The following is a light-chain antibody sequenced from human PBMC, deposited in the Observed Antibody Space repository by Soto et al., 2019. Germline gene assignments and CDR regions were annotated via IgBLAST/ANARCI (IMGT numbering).Light chain of an antibody. CDR1: TSDIGGYNY. J-gene: IGLJ2*01. CDR3: YSYTGSATVI. CDR2: EVR. Sequence: QSALTQHASVSGSPGQSITISCTGTTSDIGGYNYVSWYQQYPGKAPKLIIYEVRNRPSGVSNRFSASKSGNTASLTISGLQAEDEAVYYCYSYTGSATVIFGGGTKLTVL. V-gene: IGLV2-14*01.